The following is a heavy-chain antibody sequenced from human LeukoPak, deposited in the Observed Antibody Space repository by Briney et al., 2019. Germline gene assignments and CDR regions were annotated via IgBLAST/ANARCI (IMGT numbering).Heavy chain of an antibody. CDR2: IYSSGST. Sequence: PSETLSLTCTVSGGSISSYYWSWIRQPPGKGLEWIGYIYSSGSTNYNPSLKSRVTLSVDTSKNQFSLNLTSVTAADTAVYYCARHGVATVKRVDVWGKGTTVTVSS. D-gene: IGHD5-12*01. V-gene: IGHV4-59*08. J-gene: IGHJ6*04. CDR3: ARHGVATVKRVDV. CDR1: GGSISSYY.